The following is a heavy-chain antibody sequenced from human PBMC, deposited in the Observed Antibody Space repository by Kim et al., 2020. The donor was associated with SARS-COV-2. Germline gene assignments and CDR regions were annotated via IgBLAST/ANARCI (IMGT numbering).Heavy chain of an antibody. V-gene: IGHV1-18*01. J-gene: IGHJ6*02. CDR3: ARFVFGGKSYGMDV. D-gene: IGHD2-15*01. CDR1: GYTFTSYG. Sequence: ASVKVSCKASGYTFTSYGISWVRQAPGQGLEWMGWISAYNGNTNYAQKFQGRVTMTTDTSTSTAYMDLRSLRSDDTAVYYCARFVFGGKSYGMDVWGQGTTVTVSS. CDR2: ISAYNGNT.